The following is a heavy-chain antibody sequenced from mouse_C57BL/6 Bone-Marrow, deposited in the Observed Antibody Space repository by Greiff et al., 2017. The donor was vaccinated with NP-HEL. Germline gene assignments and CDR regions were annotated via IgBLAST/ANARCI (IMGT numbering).Heavy chain of an antibody. Sequence: EVQLQQSGAELVRPGASVKLSCTASGFNIKDDYMHWVKQRPEQGLEWIGWIDPENGDTEYASKFQGKAPISADTSSNTAYLQSSSLTSEDTVVYYCTTSYDGYYAMYYWGQGTSVTVSS. CDR1: GFNIKDDY. CDR3: TTSYDGYYAMYY. CDR2: IDPENGDT. D-gene: IGHD2-3*01. V-gene: IGHV14-4*01. J-gene: IGHJ4*01.